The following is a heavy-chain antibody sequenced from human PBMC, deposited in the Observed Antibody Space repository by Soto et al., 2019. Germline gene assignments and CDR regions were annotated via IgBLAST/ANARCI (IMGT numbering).Heavy chain of an antibody. CDR1: GFTFSSYG. Sequence: QVQLVESGGGVVQPGRSLRLSCAASGFTFSSYGMHWVRQAPGKGLEWVAVISYDGSNKYYADSVKGRFTISRDNSKNTLYLQMNSLRAEDTAVYYCAKESVAGTRDYSYGMDVWGQGTTVTVSS. D-gene: IGHD6-19*01. J-gene: IGHJ6*02. CDR3: AKESVAGTRDYSYGMDV. CDR2: ISYDGSNK. V-gene: IGHV3-30*18.